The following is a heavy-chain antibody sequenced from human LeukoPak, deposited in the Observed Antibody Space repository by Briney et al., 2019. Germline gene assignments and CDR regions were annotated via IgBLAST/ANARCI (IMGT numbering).Heavy chain of an antibody. Sequence: GGSLRLSCAASGFTFSSYWMSWVRQAPGKGLEWVANIKQDGSEKYYVDSVKGRFTISRDNAKNSLYLQMNSLRAEDTAVYYCARVPGYCSGGSCWIDYWGQGTLVTVSS. D-gene: IGHD2-15*01. CDR1: GFTFSSYW. J-gene: IGHJ4*02. V-gene: IGHV3-7*01. CDR2: IKQDGSEK. CDR3: ARVPGYCSGGSCWIDY.